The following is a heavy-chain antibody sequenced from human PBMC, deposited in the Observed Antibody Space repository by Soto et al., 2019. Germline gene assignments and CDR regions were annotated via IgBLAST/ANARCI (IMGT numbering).Heavy chain of an antibody. Sequence: QVRLVQSGAEVKKPGASVKVSCKGSGYTFTSYGITWVRQAPGQGLEWMGWISAHNGNTNYAQKLQGRVTVTRDTSTRTAYMQLSSLRSDDTAVYYCARGRYGDYWGQGALVTVSS. V-gene: IGHV1-18*01. J-gene: IGHJ4*02. CDR1: GYTFTSYG. D-gene: IGHD1-1*01. CDR2: ISAHNGNT. CDR3: ARGRYGDY.